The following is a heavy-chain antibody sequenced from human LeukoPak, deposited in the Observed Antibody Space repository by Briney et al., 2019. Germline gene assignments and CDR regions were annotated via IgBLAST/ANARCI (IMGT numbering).Heavy chain of an antibody. CDR1: GGSISSYY. CDR3: ARENSGSYREFDY. D-gene: IGHD1-26*01. V-gene: IGHV4-4*07. Sequence: SETLSLTCTVSGGSISSYYWSWIRRPAWKGLEWIGRIYTSGSTNYNASLKSRVSMSVDTSKNQFSLKLSSVTAADTAVFYCARENSGSYREFDYWGQGTLVTVSS. CDR2: IYTSGST. J-gene: IGHJ4*02.